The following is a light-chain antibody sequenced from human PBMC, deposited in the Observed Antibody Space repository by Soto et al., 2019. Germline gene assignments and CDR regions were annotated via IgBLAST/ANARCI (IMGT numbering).Light chain of an antibody. Sequence: DIQMTQSPSSLSASVGDRVTITCRASQSISIYLNWYQQKPGKAPKLLIYGASTLQSGVPSEFSGSGSGTEFTLTINSLQPEDFATYYCQQSYSTPWTFGQGTEVEIK. V-gene: IGKV1-39*01. CDR2: GAS. J-gene: IGKJ1*01. CDR1: QSISIY. CDR3: QQSYSTPWT.